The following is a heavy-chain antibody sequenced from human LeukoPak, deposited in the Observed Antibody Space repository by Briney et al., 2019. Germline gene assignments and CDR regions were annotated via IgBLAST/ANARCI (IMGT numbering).Heavy chain of an antibody. V-gene: IGHV3-23*01. J-gene: IGHJ3*02. CDR2: ISGSGGST. CDR1: GFTFSSYA. D-gene: IGHD6-19*01. CDR3: AKTPKYSSGLGAFDI. Sequence: GGSLRISCAASGFTFSSYAMSWVRQAPGKGLEWVSAISGSGGSTYYADSVKGRFTISRDNSKNTLYLQMNSLRAEDTAVYYCAKTPKYSSGLGAFDIWGQGTMVTVSS.